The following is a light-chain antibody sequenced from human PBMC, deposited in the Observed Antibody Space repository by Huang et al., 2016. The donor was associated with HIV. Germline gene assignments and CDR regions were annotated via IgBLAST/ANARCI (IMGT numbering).Light chain of an antibody. CDR3: QQRTNWPQLT. CDR2: DAS. J-gene: IGKJ4*01. V-gene: IGKV3-11*01. Sequence: EIVLTQSPATLSLSPGERATLSCRASPSVSSYVAWYQQRLGQAPRLLIYDASNRATGIPARFSGSGSGTDFTLTISSLEPEDFAVYYCQQRTNWPQLTFGGGTKVEIK. CDR1: PSVSSY.